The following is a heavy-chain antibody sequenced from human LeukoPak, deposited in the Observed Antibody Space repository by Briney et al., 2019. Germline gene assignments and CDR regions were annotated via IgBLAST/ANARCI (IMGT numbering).Heavy chain of an antibody. J-gene: IGHJ4*02. D-gene: IGHD3-22*01. CDR2: IYRSGST. CDR1: GGSISSGGYS. CDR3: ARGTQQETYYYDSSGYYFDY. Sequence: SETLSLTCAVSGGSISSGGYSWSWIRQPPGKGLEWIGYIYRSGSTYYNPSLKSRVTISVDRSKNQFSLKLSSVTAADTAVYYCARGTQQETYYYDSSGYYFDYWGQGTLVTVSS. V-gene: IGHV4-30-2*01.